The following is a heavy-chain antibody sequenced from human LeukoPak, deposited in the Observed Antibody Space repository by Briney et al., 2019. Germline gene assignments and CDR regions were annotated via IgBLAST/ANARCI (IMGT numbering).Heavy chain of an antibody. V-gene: IGHV3-33*06. Sequence: PGGSLRLSCAATGFTFSSYGMHWVRQAPGKGLEWVAVIWYDGSNKYYADSVKGRFTISRDNSKNTLYLQMNSLRAEDTAVYYCAKSSSVLLDYWGQGTLVTVSS. CDR3: AKSSSVLLDY. CDR2: IWYDGSNK. D-gene: IGHD6-13*01. CDR1: GFTFSSYG. J-gene: IGHJ4*02.